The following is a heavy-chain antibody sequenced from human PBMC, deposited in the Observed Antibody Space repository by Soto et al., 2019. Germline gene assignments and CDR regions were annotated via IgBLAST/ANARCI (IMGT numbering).Heavy chain of an antibody. J-gene: IGHJ6*02. CDR3: ARDRGGYLPYYYYGMDV. Sequence: SETLSLTCTVSGGSISSYYWSWIRQPPGKGLEWIGYIYYSGSTNYNPSLKSRVTISVDTSKNQFSLKLSSVTAADTAVYYCARDRGGYLPYYYYGMDVWGQGTTVTAP. CDR1: GGSISSYY. V-gene: IGHV4-59*01. CDR2: IYYSGST. D-gene: IGHD3-10*01.